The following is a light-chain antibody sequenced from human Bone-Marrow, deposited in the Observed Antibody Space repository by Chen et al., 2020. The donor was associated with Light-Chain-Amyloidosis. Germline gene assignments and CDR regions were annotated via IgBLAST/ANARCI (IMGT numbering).Light chain of an antibody. CDR3: QSYDSSLSGSVV. J-gene: IGLJ2*01. Sequence: QSVLTQPPSVSGAPGQRVTISCPGSRSNIGAGYDVHWYQQLPGTAPKLLIFGNTNRPSGVPDRFSASKSGTSASLAITGLQAEDEADYYCQSYDSSLSGSVVFGGGTKLTVL. V-gene: IGLV1-40*01. CDR1: RSNIGAGYD. CDR2: GNT.